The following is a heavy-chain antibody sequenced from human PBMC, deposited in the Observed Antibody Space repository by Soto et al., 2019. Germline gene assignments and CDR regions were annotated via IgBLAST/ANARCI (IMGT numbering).Heavy chain of an antibody. CDR2: ISGGGAGT. J-gene: IGHJ4*02. CDR1: GFTFSSYA. Sequence: GGSLRLSCAASGFTFSSYAMSWVRQAPGKGLEWVSGISGGGAGTYYADSVKGRFTISRYNSKNTLYLQMNGLRAEDTAVYYCAKSSSGWDNFDYWGQGTLVTVSS. V-gene: IGHV3-23*01. D-gene: IGHD6-19*01. CDR3: AKSSSGWDNFDY.